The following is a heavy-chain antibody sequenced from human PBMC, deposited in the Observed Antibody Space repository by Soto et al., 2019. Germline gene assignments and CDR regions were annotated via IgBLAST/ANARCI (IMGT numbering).Heavy chain of an antibody. V-gene: IGHV3-23*05. CDR2: IXKNGGTA. CDR3: XXXXXXXXMDV. Sequence: EVQLLESGGGLVQPGESLRLSCAASGFTFDDYFMNWVRQAPGKGLEWVTGIXKNGGTAQYAGSVRGRFTISRDNARXXXXXXXXXXXXXXXXXXXXXXXXXXXXMDVWGQGTTVTVSS. J-gene: IGHJ6*02. CDR1: GFTFDDYF.